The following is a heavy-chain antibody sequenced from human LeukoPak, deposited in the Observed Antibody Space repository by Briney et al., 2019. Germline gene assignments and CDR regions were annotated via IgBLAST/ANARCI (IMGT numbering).Heavy chain of an antibody. V-gene: IGHV4-34*01. J-gene: IGHJ4*02. Sequence: SETLSLTCAVYGGSFSGYYWSWIRQPPGKGLEWIGSIYYSGSTYYNPSLKSRVTISVDTSKNQFSLKLSSVTAADTAVYYCARVRLLGTWKRLYYFDYWGQGTLVTVSS. D-gene: IGHD7-27*01. CDR1: GGSFSGYY. CDR3: ARVRLLGTWKRLYYFDY. CDR2: IYYSGST.